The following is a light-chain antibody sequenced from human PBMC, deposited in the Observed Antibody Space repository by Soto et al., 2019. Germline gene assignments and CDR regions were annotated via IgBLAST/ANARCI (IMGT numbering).Light chain of an antibody. CDR3: SSYSSSSNSVV. CDR2: DVS. V-gene: IGLV2-14*03. CDR1: SSDIGSYDY. Sequence: QSALTQPASVSGSPGQSITISCTGTSSDIGSYDYVSWYQQHPGKAPKLVIYDVSNRPPGVSNRFSGSKSGNTASMTISGVQAEDEADYYCSSYSSSSNSVVFGGGTKVTVL. J-gene: IGLJ2*01.